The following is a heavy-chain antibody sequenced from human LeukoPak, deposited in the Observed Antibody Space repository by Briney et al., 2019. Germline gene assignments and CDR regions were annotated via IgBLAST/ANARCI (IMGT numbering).Heavy chain of an antibody. V-gene: IGHV3-48*01. J-gene: IGHJ4*02. CDR3: ARGSNTDY. CDR1: GFTFSSYS. CDR2: ISSSSSTI. Sequence: GGSLRLSCAASGFTFSSYSMNWVRQAPGKGLEWVSYISSSSSTIYYADSVKGRSTISRDNAKNSLYLQMNSLRAEDTAVYYCARGSNTDYWGQGTLVTVSS.